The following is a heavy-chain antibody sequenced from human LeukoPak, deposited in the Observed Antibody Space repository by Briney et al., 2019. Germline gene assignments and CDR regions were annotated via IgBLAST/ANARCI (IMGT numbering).Heavy chain of an antibody. D-gene: IGHD5-24*01. V-gene: IGHV1-18*01. CDR2: ISAYNGNT. CDR1: GYTFTSYG. CDR3: ARDRRWPRDSKTPYYYYGMDV. Sequence: GASVKVSCKASGYTFTSYGINWVRQAPGQGLEWMEWISAYNGNTIYAQKLQGRVAMTTDTSTRTVYMELRSLRSDDTAVYYCARDRRWPRDSKTPYYYYGMDVWGQGTTVTVS. J-gene: IGHJ6*02.